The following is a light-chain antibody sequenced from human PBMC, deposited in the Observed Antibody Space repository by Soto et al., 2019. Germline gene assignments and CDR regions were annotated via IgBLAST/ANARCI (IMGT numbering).Light chain of an antibody. J-gene: IGKJ5*01. CDR2: WAS. Sequence: DIVTTQSPDSLAVSLGERATINCKSSQSILSSSNNKNSLAWFQQQPGQPPKLLIYWASTRESGVPDRFSGSGSGTDFTLTISSLQAEDVAVYYCQQYYTSVVTFGQGTRLEIK. CDR1: QSILSSSNNKNS. V-gene: IGKV4-1*01. CDR3: QQYYTSVVT.